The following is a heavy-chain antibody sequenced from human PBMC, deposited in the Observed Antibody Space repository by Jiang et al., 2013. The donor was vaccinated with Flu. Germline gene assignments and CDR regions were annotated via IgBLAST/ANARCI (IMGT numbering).Heavy chain of an antibody. D-gene: IGHD2-21*02. CDR2: IDWDDDK. V-gene: IGHV2-70*11. Sequence: PTQTLTLTCTFSGFSLNTAGMCVSWIRQPPGKALEWLARIDWDDDKYYNTSLKTRLTISKDTSDNQVVLTMTDVDPGDTATYYCARALNYYSAFDIWGQGTVVTVSS. J-gene: IGHJ3*02. CDR1: GFSLNTAGMC. CDR3: ARALNYYSAFDI.